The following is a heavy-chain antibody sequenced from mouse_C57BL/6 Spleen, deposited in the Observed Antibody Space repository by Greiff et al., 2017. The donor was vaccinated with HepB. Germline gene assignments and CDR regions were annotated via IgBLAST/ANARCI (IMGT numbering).Heavy chain of an antibody. CDR1: GFTFTDYY. CDR3: ARSFFYYYGSSPFAY. CDR2: IRNKANGYTT. V-gene: IGHV7-3*01. Sequence: EVQVVESGGGLVQPGGSLSLSCAASGFTFTDYYMSWVRQPPGKALEWLGFIRNKANGYTTEYSASVKGRFTISSDNSQSILYLQMNALRAEDSATYYCARSFFYYYGSSPFAYWGQGTLVTVSA. J-gene: IGHJ3*01. D-gene: IGHD1-1*01.